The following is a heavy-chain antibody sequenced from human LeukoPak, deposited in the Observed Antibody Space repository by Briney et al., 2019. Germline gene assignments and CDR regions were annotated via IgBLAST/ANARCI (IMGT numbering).Heavy chain of an antibody. V-gene: IGHV4-39*02. J-gene: IGHJ3*02. CDR1: GGSISSTTYY. D-gene: IGHD6-19*01. Sequence: SETLSLTCTVSGGSISSTTYYWGWIRQPPGKGLEWIGNIYYSGTTYYNPSLQSRVTISVDTSKNQFSLNLSSVTAADTAVYYCARDNGIAVAGTNAFDIWGQGTMVTVSS. CDR2: IYYSGTT. CDR3: ARDNGIAVAGTNAFDI.